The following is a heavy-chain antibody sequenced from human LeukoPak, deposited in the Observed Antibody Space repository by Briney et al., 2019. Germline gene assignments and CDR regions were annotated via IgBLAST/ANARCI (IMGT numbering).Heavy chain of an antibody. D-gene: IGHD4-17*01. V-gene: IGHV3-43*02. CDR1: GFTFSNYA. CDR3: AKSKTAVTTGYLDY. CDR2: ISWDGGST. Sequence: GGSLRLSCAGSGFTFSNYAMTWVRQAPGKGLEWVSLISWDGGSTYYADSVKGRFTISRDNSKNSLYLQMNSLRTEDTALYYCAKSKTAVTTGYLDYWGQGTLVTVSS. J-gene: IGHJ4*02.